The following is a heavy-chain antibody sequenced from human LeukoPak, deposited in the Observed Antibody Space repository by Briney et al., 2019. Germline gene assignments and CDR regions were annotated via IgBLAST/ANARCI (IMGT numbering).Heavy chain of an antibody. CDR3: AKAGDLFLEWLSDY. CDR1: GFTFSSYA. D-gene: IGHD3-3*01. J-gene: IGHJ4*02. V-gene: IGHV3-30-3*01. CDR2: ISYDGSNK. Sequence: GRSLRLSCAASGFTFSSYAMHWVRQAPGKGLEWVAVISYDGSNKYYADSVKGRFTISRDNSKNTLYLQMNSLRAEDTAVYYCAKAGDLFLEWLSDYWGQGTLVTVSS.